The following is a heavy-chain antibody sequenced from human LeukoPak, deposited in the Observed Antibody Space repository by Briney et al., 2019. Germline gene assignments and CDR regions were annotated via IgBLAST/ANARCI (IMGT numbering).Heavy chain of an antibody. CDR3: ATVDSSGYEAY. CDR1: GFTFSSYE. Sequence: PGGSLRLSCAASGFTFSSYEIHCVRQAPGKGLEWLSYISGSGVSIYYADSVKGRFTISRDNWKNSLYLQMNSLRVDDTAVYYCATVDSSGYEAYWGQGTLVTVSS. CDR2: ISGSGVSI. V-gene: IGHV3-48*03. D-gene: IGHD3-22*01. J-gene: IGHJ4*02.